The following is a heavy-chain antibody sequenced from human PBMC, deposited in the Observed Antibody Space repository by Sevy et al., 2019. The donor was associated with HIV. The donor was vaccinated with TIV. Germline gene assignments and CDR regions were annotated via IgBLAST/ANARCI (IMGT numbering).Heavy chain of an antibody. J-gene: IGHJ4*02. D-gene: IGHD2-2*01. CDR2: IYTRGGT. Sequence: SETLSLTCTVSGGSISSGNYYWSWIRQPAGKGLEWTGRIYTRGGTNYNPSLKSRVTISVDTSKNQFSLKLSSVTAADTAVYYCARESGDCSSTSCYEGVFDYWGQGTLVTVSS. CDR3: ARESGDCSSTSCYEGVFDY. V-gene: IGHV4-61*02. CDR1: GGSISSGNYY.